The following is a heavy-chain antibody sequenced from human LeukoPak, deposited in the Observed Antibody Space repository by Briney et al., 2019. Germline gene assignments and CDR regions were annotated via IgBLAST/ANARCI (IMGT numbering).Heavy chain of an antibody. V-gene: IGHV3-20*04. Sequence: GGSLRLSCAASGFTFSSYWMSWVRQAPGKGLEWVSGINWNGGSTGYADSVKGRFTISRDNAKNSLYLQMNSLRAEDTALYYCARGLVSVTDAYYFDYWGQGTLVTVSS. J-gene: IGHJ4*02. CDR1: GFTFSSYW. D-gene: IGHD3-16*02. CDR3: ARGLVSVTDAYYFDY. CDR2: INWNGGST.